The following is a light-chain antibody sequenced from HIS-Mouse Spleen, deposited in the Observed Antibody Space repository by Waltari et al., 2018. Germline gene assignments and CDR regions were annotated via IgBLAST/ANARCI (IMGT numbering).Light chain of an antibody. CDR2: EGS. CDR3: CSYAGSSTYV. J-gene: IGLJ1*01. V-gene: IGLV2-23*01. Sequence: QSALTQPASVSGSPGQSIPIPCTGTSSDVGSYHLVSWYQQHPGKAPKPMIYEGSKRPSGVSNRFSGSKSGNTASLTISGLQAEDEADYYCCSYAGSSTYVFGTGTKVTVL. CDR1: SSDVGSYHL.